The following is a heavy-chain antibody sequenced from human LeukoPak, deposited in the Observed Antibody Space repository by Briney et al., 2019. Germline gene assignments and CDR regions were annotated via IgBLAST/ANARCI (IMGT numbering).Heavy chain of an antibody. Sequence: PGRSLRLSCAASGFTFSSYAMHWVRQAPGKGPEWVAVISYDGSNKYYADSVKGRFTISRDNSKNTLYLQMNSLRAEDTAVYYCAREDIVVVPAAHYGVWGQGTLVTVSS. J-gene: IGHJ4*02. V-gene: IGHV3-30-3*01. D-gene: IGHD2-2*01. CDR1: GFTFSSYA. CDR3: AREDIVVVPAAHYGV. CDR2: ISYDGSNK.